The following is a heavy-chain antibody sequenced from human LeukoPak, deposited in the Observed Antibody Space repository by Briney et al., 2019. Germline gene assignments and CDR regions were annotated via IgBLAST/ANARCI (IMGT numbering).Heavy chain of an antibody. CDR3: AKDDDWGRYKH. D-gene: IGHD3-16*01. CDR1: GGTFSSYA. V-gene: IGHV1-69*06. Sequence: ASVKVSCKASGGTFSSYAISWVRQAPGKGLEWMGGIIPIYGTANYAQKFQGRVTISADKSTSTAYMELSSLRAEDTAVYYCAKDDDWGRYKHWGQGTLVTVSS. J-gene: IGHJ1*01. CDR2: IIPIYGTA.